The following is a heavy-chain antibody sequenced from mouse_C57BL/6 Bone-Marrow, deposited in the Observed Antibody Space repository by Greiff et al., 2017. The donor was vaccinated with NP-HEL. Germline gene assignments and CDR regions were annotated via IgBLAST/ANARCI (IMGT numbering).Heavy chain of an antibody. V-gene: IGHV1-81*01. CDR1: GYTFTSYG. CDR2: IYPRSGNT. CDR3: ARDGIYYYGSSYGRFAY. Sequence: QVQLQQSGAELARPGASVKLSCKASGYTFTSYGISWVKQRTGQGLEWIGEIYPRSGNTYYNEKFKGKATLTADKSSSTAYMELRSLTSEDSAVYFCARDGIYYYGSSYGRFAYWGQGTLVTVSA. D-gene: IGHD1-1*01. J-gene: IGHJ3*01.